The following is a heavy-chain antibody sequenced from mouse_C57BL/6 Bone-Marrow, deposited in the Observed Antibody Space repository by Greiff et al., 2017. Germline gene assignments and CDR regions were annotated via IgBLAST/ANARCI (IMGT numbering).Heavy chain of an antibody. J-gene: IGHJ4*01. CDR2: IDPEDGDT. V-gene: IGHV14-1*01. CDR1: GYTFTNYW. Sequence: VQLQQPGAELVKPGASVKLSCKASGYTFTNYWMHWVKQRPGQGLEWIGRIDPEDGDTEYAPKFQGKATMTADTSSNTAYLQLSSLTSEDTAVYYCTTKGPGWNYAMDYWGQGTSVTVSS. CDR3: TTKGPGWNYAMDY. D-gene: IGHD3-1*01.